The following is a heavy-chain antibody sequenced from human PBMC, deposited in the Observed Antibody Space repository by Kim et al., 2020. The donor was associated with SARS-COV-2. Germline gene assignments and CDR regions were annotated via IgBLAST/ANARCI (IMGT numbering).Heavy chain of an antibody. D-gene: IGHD3-9*01. Sequence: ASVKVSCKVSGYTLTELSIHWVRQAPGKGLEWMGGFDPEDGETIYAQKFQGRVTMTEDTSTDTAYMELSSLRSEDTAVYYCATAFILRYFDWLGYYYYGMDVWGQGTTVTVSS. V-gene: IGHV1-24*01. J-gene: IGHJ6*02. CDR3: ATAFILRYFDWLGYYYYGMDV. CDR2: FDPEDGET. CDR1: GYTLTELS.